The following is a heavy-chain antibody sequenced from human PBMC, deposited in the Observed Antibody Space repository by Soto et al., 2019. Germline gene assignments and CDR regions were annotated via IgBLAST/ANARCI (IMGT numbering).Heavy chain of an antibody. J-gene: IGHJ4*02. D-gene: IGHD3-3*01. CDR3: ARGVDSWSGYLF. Sequence: SYTMSLSCALYGGRFYGYYGGWIRQSPGKGLEWIGEIHHSGSTKYNPSLKSRVSLSVDTSTKQFSLKMTSMTAADRGVYYCARGVDSWSGYLFWGQGTPLTVSS. V-gene: IGHV4-34*01. CDR1: GGRFYGYY. CDR2: IHHSGST.